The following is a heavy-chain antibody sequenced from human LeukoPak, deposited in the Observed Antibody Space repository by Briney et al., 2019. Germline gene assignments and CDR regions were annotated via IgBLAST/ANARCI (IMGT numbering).Heavy chain of an antibody. V-gene: IGHV3-23*01. Sequence: PGGSLRLSCAASGFTFSDYGMSWVRRAPGKGLEWVSSISSTGGATYYADSVKGRFTISRDNSKNTLFLQVNSLRAEDTAVYYCSRDRVGATLYFDYWGQGTLVTVSS. CDR1: GFTFSDYG. CDR2: ISSTGGAT. D-gene: IGHD1-26*01. CDR3: SRDRVGATLYFDY. J-gene: IGHJ4*02.